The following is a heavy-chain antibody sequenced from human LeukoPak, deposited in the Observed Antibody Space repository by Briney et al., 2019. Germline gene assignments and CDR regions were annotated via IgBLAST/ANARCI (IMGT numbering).Heavy chain of an antibody. Sequence: GGSLRLSCAASGFTFSSYAMSWVRQAPGKGLEWVSAISGSGGSTYYADSVKGRFTISRDNSKNTLYLQMNSLRAEDTAVYYCAKVQATVVTPAIDFDYWGQGTLVTVSS. CDR2: ISGSGGST. V-gene: IGHV3-23*01. J-gene: IGHJ4*02. CDR1: GFTFSSYA. D-gene: IGHD4-23*01. CDR3: AKVQATVVTPAIDFDY.